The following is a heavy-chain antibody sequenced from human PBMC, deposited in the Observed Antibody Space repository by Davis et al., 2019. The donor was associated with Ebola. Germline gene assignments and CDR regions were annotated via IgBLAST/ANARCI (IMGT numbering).Heavy chain of an antibody. V-gene: IGHV4-59*01. J-gene: IGHJ4*02. Sequence: SETLSLTCTVSGGSINNYFWSWIRQPPGKGLEWIGYMYYRGRTSYNPSLKSRVSMSVDTSKNQFSLKLTSVTAADTARYYCARAPGKGVFDYWGQGALVTVSS. D-gene: IGHD2-8*01. CDR3: ARAPGKGVFDY. CDR2: MYYRGRT. CDR1: GGSINNYF.